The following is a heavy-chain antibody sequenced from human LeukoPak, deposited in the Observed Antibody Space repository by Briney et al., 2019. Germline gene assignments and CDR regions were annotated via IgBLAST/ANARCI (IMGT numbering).Heavy chain of an antibody. V-gene: IGHV3-23*01. CDR3: AKELFYGSGSYDYYYYMDV. CDR1: GFTFSSYA. Sequence: GGSLRLSCAASGFTFSSYAMSWVRQAPGKELEWVSAISGSGGSTYYADSVKGRFTISRDNSKNTLYLQMNSLRAEDTAVYYCAKELFYGSGSYDYYYYMDVWGKGTTVTVSS. CDR2: ISGSGGST. D-gene: IGHD3-10*01. J-gene: IGHJ6*03.